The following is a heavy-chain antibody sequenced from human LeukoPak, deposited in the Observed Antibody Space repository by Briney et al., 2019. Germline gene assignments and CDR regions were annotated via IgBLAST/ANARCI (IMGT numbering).Heavy chain of an antibody. D-gene: IGHD3-3*01. V-gene: IGHV4-30-2*01. Sequence: SETLSLTCAVSGGSISSGGYSWSWIRQPPGKGLGWIGYIYHSGSTYYNPSLKSRVTISVDRSKNQFSLKLSSVTAADTAVYYCARAISSLTIFGVVITHFDYWGQGTLVTVSS. CDR1: GGSISSGGYS. CDR3: ARAISSLTIFGVVITHFDY. J-gene: IGHJ4*02. CDR2: IYHSGST.